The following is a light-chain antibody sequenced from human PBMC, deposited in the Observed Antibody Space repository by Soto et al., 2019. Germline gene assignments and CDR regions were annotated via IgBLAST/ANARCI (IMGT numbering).Light chain of an antibody. CDR3: QQRSNWPPT. V-gene: IGKV3-11*01. CDR2: GAS. Sequence: EIVFTESPGTLALSPGAGASLSCRASQSVSSGAFAWYRQKPGQAPGLLIYGASNRATGIPARFSGSGSGTDFTLTISSLEPEDFAVYYCQQRSNWPPTFGQGTKVDTK. CDR1: QSVSSGA. J-gene: IGKJ1*01.